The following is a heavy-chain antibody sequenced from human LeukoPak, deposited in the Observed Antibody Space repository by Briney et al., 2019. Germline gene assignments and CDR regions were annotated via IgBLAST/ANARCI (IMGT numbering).Heavy chain of an antibody. J-gene: IGHJ4*02. CDR2: INHSGST. CDR3: ARVTGDY. CDR1: GDSISSSY. Sequence: MASETLSLTCTVSGDSISSSYWSWIRQPPGKGLEWIGEINHSGSTNYNPSLKSRVTISIDTSKNQFSLKLSSVTAADTAVYYCARVTGDYWGQGTLVTVSS. V-gene: IGHV4-34*01. D-gene: IGHD1-1*01.